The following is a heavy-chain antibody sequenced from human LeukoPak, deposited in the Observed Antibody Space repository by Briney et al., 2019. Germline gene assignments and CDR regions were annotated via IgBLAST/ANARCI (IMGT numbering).Heavy chain of an antibody. CDR1: GGSISSYY. D-gene: IGHD5-18*01. CDR2: IYYSGST. Sequence: SETLSLTCIVSGGSISSYYWSWIRQPPGKGLEWIGYIYYSGSTNYNPSLKSRVTISVDTSKNQFSLKLSSVTAADTAVYYCASYSYGYFNYWGQGTLVTVSS. V-gene: IGHV4-59*01. J-gene: IGHJ4*02. CDR3: ASYSYGYFNY.